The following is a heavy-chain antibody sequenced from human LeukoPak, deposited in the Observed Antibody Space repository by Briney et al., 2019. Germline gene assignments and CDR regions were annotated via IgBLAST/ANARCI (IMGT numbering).Heavy chain of an antibody. CDR1: GYTFTSYH. V-gene: IGHV1-46*01. D-gene: IGHD6-13*01. CDR2: IYRNGDST. J-gene: IGHJ4*02. Sequence: ASVKVSCKASGYTFTSYHMHWVRQAPGQGLEWMGIIYRNGDSTDNAQTFQGRVTLTWDTSTITVNMELSSLRSDDTAVYWCARDSSNWAFDRWGQGTLVTVSS. CDR3: ARDSSNWAFDR.